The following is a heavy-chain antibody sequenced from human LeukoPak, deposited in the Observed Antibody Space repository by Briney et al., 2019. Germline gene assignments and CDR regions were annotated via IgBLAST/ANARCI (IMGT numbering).Heavy chain of an antibody. CDR1: GATFSSHA. CDR2: IIPIFGTT. Sequence: SLVKLSCTPSGATFSSHAISWVREAPGQGVGGVGGIIPIFGTTNPAQKFPGRVTITTDESTSTSYMELRSLRSDETTVYYCARGDSGYDYGFYNWGEGTLVTV. CDR3: ARGDSGYDYGFYN. V-gene: IGHV1-69*05. J-gene: IGHJ4*02. D-gene: IGHD5-12*01.